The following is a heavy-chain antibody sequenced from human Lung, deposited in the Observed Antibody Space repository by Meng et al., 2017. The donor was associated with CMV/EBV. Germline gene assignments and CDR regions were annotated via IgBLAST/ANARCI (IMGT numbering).Heavy chain of an antibody. CDR1: GFTFSSYV. J-gene: IGHJ4*02. CDR3: TKGGCGTTSCYRRYSDY. D-gene: IGHD2-2*01. CDR2: ISGSGTIT. Sequence: GGSLRLSCAASGFTFSSYVIIWVRQAPGKGLEWVSSISGSGTITHFADSVKGRFTISRDNSENTVFLQMNSLRAEDTAVYYCTKGGCGTTSCYRRYSDYXGQGXLVTVSS. V-gene: IGHV3-23*01.